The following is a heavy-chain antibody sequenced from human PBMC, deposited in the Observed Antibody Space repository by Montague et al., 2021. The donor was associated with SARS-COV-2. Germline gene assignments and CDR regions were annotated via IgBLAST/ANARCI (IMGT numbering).Heavy chain of an antibody. D-gene: IGHD6-13*01. CDR2: ISGRGSTI. Sequence: SLRLSCAASGFTFSSYEMNLVRQAPGKGLEWVSYISGRGSTIYYADSVKGRFTISRDNVKNSLYLQMNSLRVEDTAVYYCAREYSSSSGIPYYFDYWGQGTLVTVSS. CDR3: AREYSSSSGIPYYFDY. CDR1: GFTFSSYE. V-gene: IGHV3-48*03. J-gene: IGHJ4*02.